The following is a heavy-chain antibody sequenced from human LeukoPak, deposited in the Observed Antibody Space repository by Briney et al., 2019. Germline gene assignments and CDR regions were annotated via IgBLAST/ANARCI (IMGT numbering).Heavy chain of an antibody. CDR2: IYSGGRT. J-gene: IGHJ4*02. V-gene: IGHV3-53*01. Sequence: GGSLRLSCAAADFSVSANYLTWVRQAPGEGLEWVSVIYSGGRTYYADSVKGRFTISRDNSKNTVFLQMNSLRAEDTAVYYCARDPEVLGYGSGRDYFDYWGQGTLVTVSS. D-gene: IGHD3-10*01. CDR1: DFSVSANY. CDR3: ARDPEVLGYGSGRDYFDY.